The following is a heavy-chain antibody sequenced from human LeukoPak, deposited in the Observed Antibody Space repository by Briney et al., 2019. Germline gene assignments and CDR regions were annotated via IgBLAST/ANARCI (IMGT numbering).Heavy chain of an antibody. CDR3: AKDFYGSGSYYTVAFDM. D-gene: IGHD3-10*01. V-gene: IGHV3-23*01. CDR1: GFPFSSHA. J-gene: IGHJ3*02. Sequence: GESLRLSCAASGFPFSSHAMSWVRQPPGKGLEWVAAISNGKTYYADSVKGRFTISRDNSKTTVYLQMNSLRVEDTAVYYCAKDFYGSGSYYTVAFDMWGQGAMVIVSS. CDR2: ISNGKT.